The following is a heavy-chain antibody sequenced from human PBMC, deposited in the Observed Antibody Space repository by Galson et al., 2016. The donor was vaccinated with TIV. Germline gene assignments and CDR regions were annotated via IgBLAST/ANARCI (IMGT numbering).Heavy chain of an antibody. CDR1: GGTFSSFT. CDR3: ASDHEGDSWSGSYRVGYYNFMDV. Sequence: SVKVSCKASGGTFSSFTISWVRQAPGQGLEWMGRIIPILGIANYAQKFQGRLSIIADKSTSTAYMEMSSVRSEDTAVYYCASDHEGDSWSGSYRVGYYNFMDVWGKGTTVTVSS. D-gene: IGHD3-3*01. CDR2: IIPILGIA. V-gene: IGHV1-69*02. J-gene: IGHJ6*03.